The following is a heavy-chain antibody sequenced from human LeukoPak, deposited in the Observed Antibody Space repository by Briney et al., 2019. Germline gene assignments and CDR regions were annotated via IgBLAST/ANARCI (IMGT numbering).Heavy chain of an antibody. J-gene: IGHJ4*02. CDR3: ATDRDNSDWQKRFDS. V-gene: IGHV3-7*01. Sequence: PGGSLRLSCAASGFTFGTYWMNWYRQAPGKGLEWVGNINQDASEINYVDSVRGRFTISRDNAKNSLHLQMNSLRAEDTAVYYCATDRDNSDWQKRFDSWGQGTLVTVSS. D-gene: IGHD2-21*02. CDR1: GFTFGTYW. CDR2: INQDASEI.